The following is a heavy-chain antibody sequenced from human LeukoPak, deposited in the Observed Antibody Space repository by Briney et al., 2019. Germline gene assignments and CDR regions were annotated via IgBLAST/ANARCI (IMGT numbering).Heavy chain of an antibody. D-gene: IGHD3-16*01. J-gene: IGHJ4*02. V-gene: IGHV4-59*01. CDR2: IYYSVST. CDR3: ARGGLSKFDY. CDR1: GGSISNYY. Sequence: RSETRSLTCTVSGGSISNYYWSWIRQPPGKGLEWIGYIYYSVSTKYNPSLKSRVTISVDTSKNQFSLKLSSVTAADTAVYYCARGGLSKFDYWGQGTLVAVSS.